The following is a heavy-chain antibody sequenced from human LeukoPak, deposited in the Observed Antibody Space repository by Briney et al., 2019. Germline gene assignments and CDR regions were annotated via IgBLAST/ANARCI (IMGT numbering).Heavy chain of an antibody. V-gene: IGHV1-18*01. J-gene: IGHJ5*02. D-gene: IGHD6-13*01. CDR2: ISAHNGNT. CDR1: GYTFSNYG. Sequence: ASVKVSCKASGYTFSNYGISWVRQAPGQGLEWMGWISAHNGNTNCAQKLQGRVTMTTDTSTSTAYMELRSLRSDDTAVYYCAREYQDSSSWYDWFDPWGQGTLVTVSS. CDR3: AREYQDSSSWYDWFDP.